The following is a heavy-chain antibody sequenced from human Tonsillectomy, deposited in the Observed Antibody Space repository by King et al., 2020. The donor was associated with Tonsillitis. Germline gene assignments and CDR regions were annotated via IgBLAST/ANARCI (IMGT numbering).Heavy chain of an antibody. J-gene: IGHJ4*02. Sequence: VQLVQSGGGLVQPGGSLRLSCSASGFTFSSYAMHWVRQAPGKGLEYFSAISSNGGSTYYADSVKGRFTISRDNSKNTLYLQMSSLRAEDTAVYYCVKGWWDYYDSSGWLIDYWGQGTLVTVSS. CDR2: ISSNGGST. CDR1: GFTFSSYA. CDR3: VKGWWDYYDSSGWLIDY. V-gene: IGHV3-64D*06. D-gene: IGHD3-22*01.